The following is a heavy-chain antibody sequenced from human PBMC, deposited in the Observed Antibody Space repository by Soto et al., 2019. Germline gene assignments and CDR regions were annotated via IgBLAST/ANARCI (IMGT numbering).Heavy chain of an antibody. D-gene: IGHD1-7*01. V-gene: IGHV1-69*01. CDR1: GDTFSSYS. Sequence: QVQLVQSGAEVKKPGSSVKVSCKASGDTFSSYSITWVRQAPGQGLEWMGGIIPVFGSANYAQKFQGRVTITADESTRTAYMERNSLRSQDTAVYFCAIDDGWNYRYYDMEVWGPGTTFTVSS. CDR2: IIPVFGSA. CDR3: AIDDGWNYRYYDMEV. J-gene: IGHJ6*02.